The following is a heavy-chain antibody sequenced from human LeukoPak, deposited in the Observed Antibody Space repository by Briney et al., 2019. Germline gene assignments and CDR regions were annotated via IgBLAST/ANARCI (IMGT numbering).Heavy chain of an antibody. CDR1: GGSISSYY. CDR3: ARSSGYYYNVLRFDY. D-gene: IGHD3-22*01. V-gene: IGHV4-59*01. CDR2: IYYSGST. Sequence: SETLSLTCTVSGGSISSYYWSWIRQPPGKGLEWIGYIYYSGSTNYDPSLKSRVTISVDTSKNQFSLKLSSVTAADTAVYYCARSSGYYYNVLRFDYWGQGTLVTVSP. J-gene: IGHJ4*02.